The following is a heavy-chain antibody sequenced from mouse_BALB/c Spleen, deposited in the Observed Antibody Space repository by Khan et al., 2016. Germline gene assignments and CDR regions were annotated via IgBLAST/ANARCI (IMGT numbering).Heavy chain of an antibody. V-gene: IGHV1-7*01. J-gene: IGHJ3*01. CDR3: ARSGAGSAFSY. CDR1: GYTFTTYW. Sequence: QVQLQQSGAELAKPGASVKMSCKASGYTFTTYWMHWVKQRPGQDLEWIGYFNPSTGYTEFNQNFKDKATLTADKSSSTAYMQLSSLTSEDSAVYYCARSGAGSAFSYWGQGTLVTVSA. D-gene: IGHD3-3*01. CDR2: FNPSTGYT.